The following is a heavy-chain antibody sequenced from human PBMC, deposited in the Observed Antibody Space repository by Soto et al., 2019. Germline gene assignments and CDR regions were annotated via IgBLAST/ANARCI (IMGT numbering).Heavy chain of an antibody. Sequence: GGSLRLSCAASGLTFSSYSMNWVRQAPGKGLEWVSYISSSSTIYYADSVKGRFTISRDNAKNSLYLQMNSLRAEDTAVYYCARDYYYGSGKWFDPWGQGTLVTVSS. V-gene: IGHV3-48*01. CDR1: GLTFSSYS. J-gene: IGHJ5*02. D-gene: IGHD3-10*01. CDR3: ARDYYYGSGKWFDP. CDR2: ISSSSTI.